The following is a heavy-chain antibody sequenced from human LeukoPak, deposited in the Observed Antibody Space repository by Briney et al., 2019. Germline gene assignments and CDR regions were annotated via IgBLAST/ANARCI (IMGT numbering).Heavy chain of an antibody. J-gene: IGHJ5*02. CDR2: INPNSGGT. Sequence: GASVKVSCKASGYTFTGYYMHWVRQAPGQGLEWMGWINPNSGGTNYAQKFQGRVTMTRDTSISTAYMELSRLRSDDTAIYYCARDRKVRTTVTTGWFDPWAQGTLVTVSS. CDR1: GYTFTGYY. V-gene: IGHV1-2*02. D-gene: IGHD4-17*01. CDR3: ARDRKVRTTVTTGWFDP.